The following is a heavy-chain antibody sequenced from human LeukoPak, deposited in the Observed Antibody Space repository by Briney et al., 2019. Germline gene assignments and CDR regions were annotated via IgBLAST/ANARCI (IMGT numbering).Heavy chain of an antibody. D-gene: IGHD5-24*01. CDR1: GFTFSSYA. V-gene: IGHV3-23*01. CDR3: AKEGPRDGYNSYYYYGMDV. CDR2: ISGSGGST. Sequence: PGGSLRLSCAASGFTFSSYAMSWVRQAPGKGLEWVSAISGSGGSTYYADSVKGRFTISRDNSKNTLYLQMNSLRAEDTAVYYCAKEGPRDGYNSYYYYGMDVWAKGPRSPSP. J-gene: IGHJ6*02.